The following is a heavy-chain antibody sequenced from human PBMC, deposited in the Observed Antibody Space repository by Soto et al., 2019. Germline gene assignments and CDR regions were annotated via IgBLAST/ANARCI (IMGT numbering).Heavy chain of an antibody. J-gene: IGHJ4*02. V-gene: IGHV3-23*01. D-gene: IGHD3-22*01. CDR3: AKAAGYYDSSGYYSPFDY. CDR1: GFTFSSYA. Sequence: GESLKISCAASGFTFSSYAMSWVRQAPGKGLEWVSAISGSGGSTYYADSVRGRFTISRDNSKNTLYLQMNSLRAEDTAVYYCAKAAGYYDSSGYYSPFDYWGQGTLVTVSS. CDR2: ISGSGGST.